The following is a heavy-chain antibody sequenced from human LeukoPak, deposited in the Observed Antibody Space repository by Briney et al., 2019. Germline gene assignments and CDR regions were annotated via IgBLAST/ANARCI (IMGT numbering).Heavy chain of an antibody. CDR2: INSDGSEG. V-gene: IGHV3-7*03. D-gene: IGHD6-6*01. CDR1: GFTFSGFW. Sequence: GGSLRLSCAVSGFTFSGFWMSWSRQAPGKGLEWVASINSDGSEGYYADVVKGRFTISRDNAKNSLYLQINSLRAEDTAVYYCARSGTLLYPGIAARREFDYWGQGTLVTVSS. J-gene: IGHJ4*02. CDR3: ARSGTLLYPGIAARREFDY.